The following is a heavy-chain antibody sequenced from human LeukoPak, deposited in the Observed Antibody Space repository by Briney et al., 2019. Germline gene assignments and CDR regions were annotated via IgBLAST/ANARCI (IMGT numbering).Heavy chain of an antibody. J-gene: IGHJ2*01. CDR1: GDSIGNYY. CDR2: IYPSGST. D-gene: IGHD3-22*01. V-gene: IGHV4-4*07. CDR3: ARVPPYYFDSSGYYDDWYFDL. Sequence: PSETLSLTCTVSGDSIGNYYWSWIRQPAGKGLEWIGRIYPSGSTDYIPSLKSRVTMSIDTSKNQVSLKLNSVTASDTAVYYCARVPPYYFDSSGYYDDWYFDLWGRGTLVTVSS.